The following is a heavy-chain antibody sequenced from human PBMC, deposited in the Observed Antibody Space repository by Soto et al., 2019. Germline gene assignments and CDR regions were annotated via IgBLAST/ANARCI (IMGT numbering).Heavy chain of an antibody. D-gene: IGHD6-19*01. CDR3: AHRRVRDSSGENFDS. V-gene: IGHV2-5*02. CDR1: GISLNTNAVG. J-gene: IGHJ4*02. CDR2: LYWDDDK. Sequence: QITLKESGPTLVKPTQTLTLTWTSSGISLNTNAVGVAWIRQPPGKALEWLALLYWDDDKRYSPYLKSRLTTTTDTSKNQVVLTMPNMDPEDTATYYCAHRRVRDSSGENFDSWGQGTLVTVSS.